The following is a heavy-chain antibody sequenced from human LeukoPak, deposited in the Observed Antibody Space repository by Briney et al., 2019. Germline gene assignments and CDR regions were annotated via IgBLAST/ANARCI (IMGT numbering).Heavy chain of an antibody. CDR3: AILGTYYDSSGYFDY. CDR1: GFTFSSYG. J-gene: IGHJ4*02. Sequence: GRSLRLSCAASGFTFSSYGMHWVRQAPGKGLEWVAVISYDGSNKYYADSVKGRFTISRDNSKNTLYLQMNSLRAEDTAVYYCAILGTYYDSSGYFDYWGRGTLVTVSS. CDR2: ISYDGSNK. D-gene: IGHD3-22*01. V-gene: IGHV3-30*03.